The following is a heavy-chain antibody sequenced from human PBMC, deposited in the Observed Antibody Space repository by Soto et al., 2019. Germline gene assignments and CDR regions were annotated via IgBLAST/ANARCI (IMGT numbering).Heavy chain of an antibody. D-gene: IGHD3-3*01. CDR2: IIPIFGSA. CDR3: ARNYVLRFLEWSTAPYGMDV. Sequence: SVKVSCKASGGTFSSYAISWVRQAPGQGLEWMGGIIPIFGSANYAQKFQGRVTITADESTSTAYMELSSLRSEDTAVYYCARNYVLRFLEWSTAPYGMDVWGQGTTVTVSS. V-gene: IGHV1-69*01. CDR1: GGTFSSYA. J-gene: IGHJ6*02.